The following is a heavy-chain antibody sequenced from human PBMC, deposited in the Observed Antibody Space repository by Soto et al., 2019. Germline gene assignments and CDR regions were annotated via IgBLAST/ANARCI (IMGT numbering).Heavy chain of an antibody. CDR1: GFTFCGYT. V-gene: IGHV3-21*01. J-gene: IGHJ6*04. D-gene: IGHD2-8*01. CDR2: ISSSSRDI. Sequence: GGSLRLSCAASGFTFCGYTMNWVRQAPGKGLEWVSSISSSSRDIYYAESVKGRFTISRDNAKSSLYLEMSSLRAEDTAVYYCARTRLPDILLTVYVINGMDVWGKGTTVTVSS. CDR3: ARTRLPDILLTVYVINGMDV.